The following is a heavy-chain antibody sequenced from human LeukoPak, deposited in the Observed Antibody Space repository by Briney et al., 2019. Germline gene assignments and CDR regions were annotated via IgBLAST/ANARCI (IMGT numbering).Heavy chain of an antibody. CDR2: INPSGGST. V-gene: IGHV1-46*01. D-gene: IGHD3-3*01. J-gene: IGHJ3*02. Sequence: ASVKLSCKASGYTFTSYYIHWVRQAPGQGLEWMGIINPSGGSTSYAQKFQGRVTMTRDMSTSTVYMELSSLRSEDTAVYYCARSITIFGVVIDAFDIWGQGTMVTVSS. CDR3: ARSITIFGVVIDAFDI. CDR1: GYTFTSYY.